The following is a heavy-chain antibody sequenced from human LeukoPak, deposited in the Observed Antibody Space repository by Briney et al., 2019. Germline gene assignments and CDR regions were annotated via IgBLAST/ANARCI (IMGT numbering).Heavy chain of an antibody. V-gene: IGHV3-74*01. Sequence: GGSLRLSCAASGFTFSSYWVPWVRQAPGKGLVWVSRINSDGSSTSYADSVKGRFTISRDNAKNTLYLQMNSLRAEDTAVYYCARDHTVVNDYYFDYWGQGTLVTVSS. J-gene: IGHJ4*02. CDR2: INSDGSST. CDR3: ARDHTVVNDYYFDY. D-gene: IGHD4-23*01. CDR1: GFTFSSYW.